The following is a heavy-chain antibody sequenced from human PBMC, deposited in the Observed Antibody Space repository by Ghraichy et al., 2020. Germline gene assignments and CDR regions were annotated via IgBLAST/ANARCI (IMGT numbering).Heavy chain of an antibody. V-gene: IGHV1-8*01. CDR2: MNPNSGNT. CDR1: GYTFTSFD. CDR3: ARGSQWEMSGMVEFDY. Sequence: ASVKVSCKASGYTFTSFDINWVRQATGQGLEWMGNMNPNSGNTAYAQKFEGRVTMTRDTTINTIYMELSSLTSEDTAVYYCARGSQWEMSGMVEFDYWGQGTLVTVSS. D-gene: IGHD1-26*01. J-gene: IGHJ4*02.